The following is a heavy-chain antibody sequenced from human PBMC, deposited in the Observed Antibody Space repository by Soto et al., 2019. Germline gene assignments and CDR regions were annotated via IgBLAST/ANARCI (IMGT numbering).Heavy chain of an antibody. CDR3: ARALYSGSYCPDAFDI. CDR1: GGSISSGGYY. Sequence: SETLSLTCTVSGGSISSGGYYWSWIRQHPGKGLEWIGYIYYSGSTYYNPSLKSRVTISVDTSKKQFSLKLSSVTAADTAVYYRARALYSGSYCPDAFDIGAEGTMVAV. D-gene: IGHD1-26*01. J-gene: IGHJ3*02. V-gene: IGHV4-31*03. CDR2: IYYSGST.